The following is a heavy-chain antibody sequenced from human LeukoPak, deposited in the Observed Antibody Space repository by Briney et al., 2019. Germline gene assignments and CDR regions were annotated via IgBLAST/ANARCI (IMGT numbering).Heavy chain of an antibody. Sequence: GGSLRLSCAASGFTFSSYPMSWVRQAPGGGLEWVSAISCWGGRTYYADSVKGRFTIPRDNSKNTLYLEMNSLRAEDTAVYYCAKADSSGWRDYYYGMDVWGKRTTVTVSS. CDR2: ISCWGGRT. J-gene: IGHJ6*04. D-gene: IGHD3-22*01. CDR1: GFTFSSYP. V-gene: IGHV3-23*01. CDR3: AKADSSGWRDYYYGMDV.